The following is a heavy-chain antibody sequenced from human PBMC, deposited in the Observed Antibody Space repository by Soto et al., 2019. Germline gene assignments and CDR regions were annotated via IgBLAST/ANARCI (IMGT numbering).Heavy chain of an antibody. CDR3: ARDRIAGSKYYYGMDV. J-gene: IGHJ6*02. CDR1: GGTFSSYA. Sequence: QVQLVQSGAEVKKPGSSVSVSCKASGGTFSSYAISWVLQAPGQGLEWMGGIIPIFGTENYAQKFQGRVTITADESTSTAYMELSSLRSEDTAVYYCARDRIAGSKYYYGMDVWGQGTTVTVSS. CDR2: IIPIFGTE. V-gene: IGHV1-69*01. D-gene: IGHD6-13*01.